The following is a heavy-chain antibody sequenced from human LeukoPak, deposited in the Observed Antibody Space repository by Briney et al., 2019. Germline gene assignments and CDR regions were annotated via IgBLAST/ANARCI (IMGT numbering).Heavy chain of an antibody. CDR2: IYSSRST. D-gene: IGHD3-22*01. Sequence: PSETLSLTCAVYGGSFSGYYGGWIRQPPGKGGGGVGGIYSSRSTYYNPSLKSPVTISPDTSTHHFSLPLSSVTAADTAVYYCARHRAYYDRSGYYYPFDYWGQGTLVTVSS. CDR1: GGSFSGYY. CDR3: ARHRAYYDRSGYYYPFDY. V-gene: IGHV4-34*01. J-gene: IGHJ4*02.